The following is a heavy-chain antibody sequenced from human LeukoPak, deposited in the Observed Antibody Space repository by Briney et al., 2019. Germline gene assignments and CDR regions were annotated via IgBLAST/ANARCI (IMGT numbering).Heavy chain of an antibody. CDR3: AKGASPTLAVAGILERDWFDP. D-gene: IGHD6-19*01. J-gene: IGHJ5*02. CDR1: GFTFSSYA. Sequence: GGSLRLSCAASGFTFSSYAMSWVRQAPGKGLKWVSAISGSGGSTYYADSVKGRFTISRDNSKNTLYLQMNSLRAEDTAVYYCAKGASPTLAVAGILERDWFDPWGQGTLVTVSS. CDR2: ISGSGGST. V-gene: IGHV3-23*01.